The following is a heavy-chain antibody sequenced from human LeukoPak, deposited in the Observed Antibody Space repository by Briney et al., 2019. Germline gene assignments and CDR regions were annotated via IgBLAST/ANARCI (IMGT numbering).Heavy chain of an antibody. V-gene: IGHV3-30*02. Sequence: GGSLRLSCAASGFTFSDYGMNWVRQTPGKGLEWLAFIQNDGSNTFYADSVKGRFTISRDNAKNSLYLQMNSLRAEDTAVYYCARDHTWWGSFDYWGQGTLVTVSS. CDR1: GFTFSDYG. D-gene: IGHD2-21*01. CDR2: IQNDGSNT. J-gene: IGHJ4*02. CDR3: ARDHTWWGSFDY.